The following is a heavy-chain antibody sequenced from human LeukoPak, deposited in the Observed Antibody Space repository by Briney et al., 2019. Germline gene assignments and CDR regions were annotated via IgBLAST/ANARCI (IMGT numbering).Heavy chain of an antibody. CDR3: AEGFKANDY. CDR2: ISGSGDST. J-gene: IGHJ4*02. Sequence: PGGSLRLSCAASGFTFSSYAMSWVRQAPGKGLEWVSAISGSGDSTYYADSVKGRFTISRDNSKNTLSLQMNSLRAEDTAVYYCAEGFKANDYWGQGTLVTVSS. CDR1: GFTFSSYA. V-gene: IGHV3-23*01.